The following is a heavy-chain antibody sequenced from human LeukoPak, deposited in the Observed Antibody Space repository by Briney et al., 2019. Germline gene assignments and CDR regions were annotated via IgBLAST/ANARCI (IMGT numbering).Heavy chain of an antibody. D-gene: IGHD7-27*01. Sequence: PGGSLRLSCAASGFTFSSYGMHWVRQAPGKGLEWVAFIRYDGSNKYYADSVKGRFTISRDNSKNTLYLQMNSLRAEDTAVYYCAKRPPTNWGLDYWGQGTLVTVSS. CDR2: IRYDGSNK. CDR3: AKRPPTNWGLDY. J-gene: IGHJ4*02. CDR1: GFTFSSYG. V-gene: IGHV3-30*02.